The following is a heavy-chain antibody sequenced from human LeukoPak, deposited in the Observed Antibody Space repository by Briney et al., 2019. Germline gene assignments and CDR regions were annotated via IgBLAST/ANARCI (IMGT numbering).Heavy chain of an antibody. CDR2: INNDGSGT. CDR1: GFTFSSYW. Sequence: GGSLRLSCAASGFTFSSYWMHWVRQTPGKGLVWVSRINNDGSGTSYVDSVKGRFTISRDNAKNTLYLQMHSLRAEDTAVYYCARDGILCSHDCWGQGTLVTVSS. D-gene: IGHD2-15*01. CDR3: ARDGILCSHDC. J-gene: IGHJ4*02. V-gene: IGHV3-74*01.